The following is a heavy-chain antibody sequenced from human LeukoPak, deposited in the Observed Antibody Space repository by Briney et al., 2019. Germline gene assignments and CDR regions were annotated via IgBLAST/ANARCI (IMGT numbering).Heavy chain of an antibody. CDR2: INQDGSEK. CDR3: ARDNPAAGLIFDY. V-gene: IGHV3-7*03. D-gene: IGHD6-13*01. Sequence: GGSLRLSCAASGFTLSSYWMSWVRQSPGKGLEWVASINQDGSEKYYVDSVKGRSTISRDNAKNSLYLQVNSLRAEDTAVFYCARDNPAAGLIFDYWGQGTLVTVSS. J-gene: IGHJ4*02. CDR1: GFTLSSYW.